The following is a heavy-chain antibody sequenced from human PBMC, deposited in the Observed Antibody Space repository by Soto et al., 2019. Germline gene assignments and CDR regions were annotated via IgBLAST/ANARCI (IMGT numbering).Heavy chain of an antibody. CDR1: GGTFSSYV. CDR2: IIPIFGTA. J-gene: IGHJ4*02. CDR3: ARAVDYYDSSGSRIYYFDY. Sequence: ASVKVSCKASGGTFSSYVISWVRQAPGQGLEWMGGIIPIFGTANYAQKFQGRVTIIADKSTSTAYMELSSLRSEDTAVYYCARAVDYYDSSGSRIYYFDYWGQGTLVTVSS. V-gene: IGHV1-69*06. D-gene: IGHD3-22*01.